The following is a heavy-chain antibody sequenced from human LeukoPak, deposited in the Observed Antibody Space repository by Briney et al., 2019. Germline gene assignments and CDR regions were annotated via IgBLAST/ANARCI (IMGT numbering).Heavy chain of an antibody. Sequence: PSETLSLTCAVYGGSFSGYYWSWIRQPPGKGLEWIGEINHSGSTNYNPSLKSRVTISVDTSKNQFSLKLSSVTAADTAAYYCARVRGSARFSSWAFDYWGQGTLVTVSS. J-gene: IGHJ4*02. V-gene: IGHV4-34*01. D-gene: IGHD6-13*01. CDR1: GGSFSGYY. CDR3: ARVRGSARFSSWAFDY. CDR2: INHSGST.